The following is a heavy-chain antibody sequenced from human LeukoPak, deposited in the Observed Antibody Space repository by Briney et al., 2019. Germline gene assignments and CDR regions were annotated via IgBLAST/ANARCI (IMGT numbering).Heavy chain of an antibody. V-gene: IGHV3-7*01. CDR3: ASRIATAGSVDY. D-gene: IGHD6-13*01. Sequence: QPGGSLRLSCAASGFPFSSYWMSWVRQAPGKGLEWVANIKQDGSEKYYVDSVKGRFTISRDNAKNSLYLQMNSLRAEDTAVYYCASRIATAGSVDYWGQGTLVTVSS. CDR2: IKQDGSEK. J-gene: IGHJ4*02. CDR1: GFPFSSYW.